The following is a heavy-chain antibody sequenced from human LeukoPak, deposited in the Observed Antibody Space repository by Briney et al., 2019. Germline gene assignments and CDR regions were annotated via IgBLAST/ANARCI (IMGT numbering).Heavy chain of an antibody. CDR1: GGSISSYY. V-gene: IGHV4-59*08. CDR3: ARQRHSGSSFDP. Sequence: SETLSLTCTVSGGSISSYYWTWIRQPPGKGLEWIGCINYRGSTNYNPSLKSRVTISLDTSKNQFSLKLSSVTAADTAVYYCARQRHSGSSFDPWGQGTLVTVSS. CDR2: INYRGST. J-gene: IGHJ5*02. D-gene: IGHD1-26*01.